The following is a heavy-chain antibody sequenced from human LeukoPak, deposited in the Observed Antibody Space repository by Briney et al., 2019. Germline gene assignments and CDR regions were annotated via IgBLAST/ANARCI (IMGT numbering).Heavy chain of an antibody. V-gene: IGHV4-34*01. CDR1: GGSFSGYY. CDR3: ARRDTYYDYVWGSYRYKGPHGGFDY. CDR2: INHSGST. D-gene: IGHD3-16*02. Sequence: SETLSLTCAVYGGSFSGYYWSWIRQPPGKGLEWIGEINHSGSTNYNPSLKSRVTISVDTSKNQFSLKLSSVTAADTAVYYCARRDTYYDYVWGSYRYKGPHGGFDYWGQGTLVTVSS. J-gene: IGHJ4*02.